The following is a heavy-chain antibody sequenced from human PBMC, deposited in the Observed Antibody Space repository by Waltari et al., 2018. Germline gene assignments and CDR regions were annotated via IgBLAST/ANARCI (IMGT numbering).Heavy chain of an antibody. Sequence: QVQLVQSGSELKKPGASVKVSCKASGYTFTSYAKNCMRQAPGQGLEWMGWIIPIFGTANYAQKFQGRVTITADKSTSTAYMELSSLRSEDTAVYYCASTSRGGDGYFDYWGQGTLVTVSS. CDR3: ASTSRGGDGYFDY. CDR2: IIPIFGTA. V-gene: IGHV1-69*06. J-gene: IGHJ4*02. CDR1: GYTFTSYA. D-gene: IGHD2-21*02.